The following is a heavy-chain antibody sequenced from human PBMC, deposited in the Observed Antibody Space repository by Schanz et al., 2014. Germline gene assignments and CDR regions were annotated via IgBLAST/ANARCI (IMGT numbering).Heavy chain of an antibody. CDR1: GYSFSAHY. CDR3: ARGGYSSGWYDRDIAHFDY. CDR2: ISAYNGNA. V-gene: IGHV1-18*04. J-gene: IGHJ4*02. D-gene: IGHD6-19*01. Sequence: QVQLVQSWAEVKGPGASVKVSCKASGYSFSAHYLHWVRQAPGQGLEWLGWISAYNGNANYAQKSQGRVTMSTDTTTSTAYMELRSLRSDDTAVDYCARGGYSSGWYDRDIAHFDYWGQGTLVTVSS.